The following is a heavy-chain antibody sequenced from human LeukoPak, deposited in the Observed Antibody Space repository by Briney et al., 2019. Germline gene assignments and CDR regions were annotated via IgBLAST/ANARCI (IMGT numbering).Heavy chain of an antibody. CDR1: GGSISSYY. CDR2: IYYSGST. CDR3: ARHLTGATRWFDP. V-gene: IGHV4-59*01. D-gene: IGHD1-7*01. J-gene: IGHJ5*02. Sequence: PSETLSLTCTVSGGSISSYYWSWIRQPPGKGLEWIGYIYYSGSTNYNPSLKSRVTISVDMSKDQFSLNPSSATAADTAVYYCARHLTGATRWFDPWGQGALVTVSS.